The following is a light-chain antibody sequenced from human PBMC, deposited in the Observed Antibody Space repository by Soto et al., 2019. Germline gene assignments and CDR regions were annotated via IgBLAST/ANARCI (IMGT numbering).Light chain of an antibody. V-gene: IGKV3-11*01. J-gene: IGKJ4*01. CDR3: QQRSKFPT. CDR1: QSVSSY. CDR2: DKS. Sequence: IVLTQSPATLSLSPGERATLSCRASQSVSSYLAWYQQKPGQAPGLVIYDKSYRAPGIPDRFSGSGSGTDFTLTISSLEPEDFAVYYCQQRSKFPTFGGGTKVEIK.